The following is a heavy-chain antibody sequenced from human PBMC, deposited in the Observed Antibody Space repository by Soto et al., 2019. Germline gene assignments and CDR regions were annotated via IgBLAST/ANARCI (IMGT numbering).Heavy chain of an antibody. CDR1: GFTFSSYA. Sequence: SLRPPCSAPGFTFSSYAMHCVRQAPGKGVDWVAVISYDGSNKYYADSVKGRFNISRDNSKNTLYLQMKSLRAEDTAVYYCARESNYGDYLVHYYGMDVWGQGTKVTVSS. V-gene: IGHV3-30-3*01. J-gene: IGHJ6*02. CDR3: ARESNYGDYLVHYYGMDV. D-gene: IGHD4-17*01. CDR2: ISYDGSNK.